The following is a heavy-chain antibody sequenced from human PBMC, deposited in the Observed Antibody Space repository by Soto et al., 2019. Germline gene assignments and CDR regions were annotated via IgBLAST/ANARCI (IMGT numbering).Heavy chain of an antibody. V-gene: IGHV3-30-3*01. CDR3: ARMASISQVYDFWSGSYYYYMDV. J-gene: IGHJ6*03. D-gene: IGHD3-3*01. Sequence: GGSLRLSCAASGFTFSSYAMHWVRQAPGKGLEWVAVIPYDGSNKYYADSVKGRFTISRDNSKSTLYLQMNSLRAEDTAVYYCARMASISQVYDFWSGSYYYYMDVWGKGTTVTVSS. CDR2: IPYDGSNK. CDR1: GFTFSSYA.